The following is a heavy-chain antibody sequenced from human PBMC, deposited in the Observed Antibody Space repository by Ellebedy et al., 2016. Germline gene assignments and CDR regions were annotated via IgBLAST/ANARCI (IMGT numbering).Heavy chain of an antibody. J-gene: IGHJ4*02. V-gene: IGHV3-74*01. D-gene: IGHD4-11*01. CDR1: GFTFSSYW. CDR3: ARAPSTQLDY. Sequence: GESLKISXAASGFTFSSYWMHWVRQAPGKGLVWVSRINSDGSSTSYADSVKGRFTISRDNAKNTLYLQMNSLRAEDTAVYYCARAPSTQLDYWGQGTLVTVSS. CDR2: INSDGSST.